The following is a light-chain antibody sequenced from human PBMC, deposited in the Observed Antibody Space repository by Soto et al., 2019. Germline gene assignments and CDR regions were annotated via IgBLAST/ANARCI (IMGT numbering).Light chain of an antibody. CDR1: QSISSY. CDR2: AAS. J-gene: IGKJ5*01. CDR3: QQSYSTLIT. V-gene: IGKV1-39*01. Sequence: DIHMTQTPSSLSASVGDLVTITCLASQSISSYVSWYQQKSGKAPKLLIYAASSLQSGVPSRFSGSGSGTEFTLTISSLQPEDFATYYCQQSYSTLITFGQGTRLEIK.